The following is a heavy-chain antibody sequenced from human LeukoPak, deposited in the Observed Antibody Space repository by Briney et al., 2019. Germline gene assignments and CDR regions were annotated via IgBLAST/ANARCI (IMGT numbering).Heavy chain of an antibody. CDR1: GFTVSSNY. CDR3: AKVARLYYDILTGYYIGHGFDY. J-gene: IGHJ4*02. CDR2: LYSGGST. Sequence: PGGSLRLSCAASGFTVSSNYMSWVRQAPGKGLEWVSVLYSGGSTYYADSVKGRFTISRDNSKNTLYLQMNSLRAEDTAVYYCAKVARLYYDILTGYYIGHGFDYWGQGTLVTVSS. V-gene: IGHV3-53*01. D-gene: IGHD3-9*01.